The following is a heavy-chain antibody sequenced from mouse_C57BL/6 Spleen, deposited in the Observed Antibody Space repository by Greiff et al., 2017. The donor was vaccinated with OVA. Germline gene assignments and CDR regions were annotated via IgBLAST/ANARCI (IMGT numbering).Heavy chain of an antibody. Sequence: QVQLQQPGADLVKPGASVKVSCKASGYTFTSYWMHWVKQRPGQGLEWIGRIHTSDSDTNYNQNFKGKATLPVDKSSSTAYMQLSSLTSEDSAVYYCAIPPSPSSARDDWGQGTSVTVSS. CDR3: AIPPSPSSARDD. CDR2: IHTSDSDT. J-gene: IGHJ4*01. V-gene: IGHV1-74*01. CDR1: GYTFTSYW. D-gene: IGHD6-1*01.